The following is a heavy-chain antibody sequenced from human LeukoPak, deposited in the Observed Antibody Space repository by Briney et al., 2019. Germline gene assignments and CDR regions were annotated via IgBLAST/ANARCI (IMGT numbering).Heavy chain of an antibody. Sequence: GGSLRLSCAASGFTFNKYPMNWVRQAPGKGLEWISNIRDDTDGTTYADSVKGRFTISRDNAKNSVYLQINSLRADDTAIYYCVRDLNLAFDSWGQGTLVTVSS. CDR1: GFTFNKYP. CDR3: VRDLNLAFDS. CDR2: IRDDTDGT. J-gene: IGHJ4*02. V-gene: IGHV3-48*01. D-gene: IGHD3-16*01.